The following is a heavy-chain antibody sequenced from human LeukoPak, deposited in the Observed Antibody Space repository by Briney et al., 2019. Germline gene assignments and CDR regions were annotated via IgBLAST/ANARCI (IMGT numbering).Heavy chain of an antibody. CDR2: INPSGGST. CDR3: ARDGPQRAYYYGSGSSNWFDS. V-gene: IGHV1-46*01. J-gene: IGHJ5*01. Sequence: ASVKVSCKASGYTFTSYYMHWVRQAPGQGLEWMGIINPSGGSTSYAQKFQGRVTMTRDTSTSTVYMELSSLRSKDTAVYYCARDGPQRAYYYGSGSSNWFDSWGQGTLVTVSS. D-gene: IGHD3-10*01. CDR1: GYTFTSYY.